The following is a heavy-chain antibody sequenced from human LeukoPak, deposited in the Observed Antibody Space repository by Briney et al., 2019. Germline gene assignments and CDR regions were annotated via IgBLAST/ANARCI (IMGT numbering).Heavy chain of an antibody. CDR3: AQRTSGFLFDY. J-gene: IGHJ4*02. Sequence: SGPTLVKPTQTLTLTCTFSGFSLSTSGVGVAWIRQPPGKALEWLALIYWDDDKRYSPSLKTSVTITKDTSKNQVVLTMTNMDPVDTATYFCAQRTSGFLFDYWGQGTLVTVSS. D-gene: IGHD2-8*01. V-gene: IGHV2-5*02. CDR1: GFSLSTSGVG. CDR2: IYWDDDK.